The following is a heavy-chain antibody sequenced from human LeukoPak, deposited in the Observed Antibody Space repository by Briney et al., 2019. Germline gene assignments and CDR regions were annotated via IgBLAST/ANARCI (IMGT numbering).Heavy chain of an antibody. CDR2: ISSSSSTI. CDR3: ARDTDRGLDY. J-gene: IGHJ4*02. D-gene: IGHD2-15*01. CDR1: GFTFSSYN. Sequence: AGGSLRLSCAASGFTFSSYNMNWVSQAPGKGLEWGSYISSSSSTIYYTESVKGRFTISGDNDKNSLYLPKQRLRAEDTAVYYCARDTDRGLDYCGQGTLVTVSS. V-gene: IGHV3-48*01.